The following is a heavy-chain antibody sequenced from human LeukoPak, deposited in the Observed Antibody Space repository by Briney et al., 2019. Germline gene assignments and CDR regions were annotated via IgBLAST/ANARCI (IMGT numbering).Heavy chain of an antibody. Sequence: GASVKVSCKASGYTFTGYYMHWVRQAPGQGLEWMGWINPNSGGTNYAQKFQGWVTMTRDTSISTAYMELSRLRSDDTAVYYCARGPDYGLVRDWFDPWGQGTLVTVSS. V-gene: IGHV1-2*04. J-gene: IGHJ5*02. CDR2: INPNSGGT. CDR1: GYTFTGYY. CDR3: ARGPDYGLVRDWFDP. D-gene: IGHD3-10*01.